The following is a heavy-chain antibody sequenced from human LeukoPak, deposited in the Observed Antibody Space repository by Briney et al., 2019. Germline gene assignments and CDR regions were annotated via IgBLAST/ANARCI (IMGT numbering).Heavy chain of an antibody. J-gene: IGHJ4*02. Sequence: ASVKVSCKASGYTFTSYGISWVRQAPGQGLEWMGWIRAYNGNTNYAQKLQGRVTMTTDTSTSTAYMELRSLRSDDTAVYYCATSRGYSYGDYFDYWGQGTLVAVSS. CDR2: IRAYNGNT. CDR1: GYTFTSYG. CDR3: ATSRGYSYGDYFDY. V-gene: IGHV1-18*04. D-gene: IGHD5-18*01.